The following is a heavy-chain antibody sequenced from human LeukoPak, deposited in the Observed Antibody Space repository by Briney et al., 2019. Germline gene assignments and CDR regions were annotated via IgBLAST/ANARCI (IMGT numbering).Heavy chain of an antibody. D-gene: IGHD3-10*01. CDR2: INHSGST. CDR1: GGSFSGYY. J-gene: IGHJ4*02. CDR3: ACDYYGSGIPDY. Sequence: SETLSLTCAVYGGSFSGYYWSWIRQPPGKGLEWIGEINHSGSTNYNPSLKSRVTISVDTSKNQFSLKLSSVTAADTAVYYCACDYYGSGIPDYWGQGTLVTVSS. V-gene: IGHV4-34*01.